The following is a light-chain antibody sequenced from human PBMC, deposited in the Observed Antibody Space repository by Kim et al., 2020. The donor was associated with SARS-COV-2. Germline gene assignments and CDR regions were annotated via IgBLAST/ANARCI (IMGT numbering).Light chain of an antibody. V-gene: IGLV3-19*01. Sequence: SSELTQDPAVSVALGQTVRITCQGDSLRSYYATWYQQKPGQAPKVVIYGKDNRRSGIPDRFSGSSSGNIAYLTITGTQVGDEADYYCNSRDSNDNVVFGGGTQLTVL. J-gene: IGLJ2*01. CDR1: SLRSYY. CDR3: NSRDSNDNVV. CDR2: GKD.